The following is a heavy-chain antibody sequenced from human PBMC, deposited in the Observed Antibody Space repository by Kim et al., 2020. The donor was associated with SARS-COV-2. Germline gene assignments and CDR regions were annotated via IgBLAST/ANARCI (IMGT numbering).Heavy chain of an antibody. CDR2: INHSGST. J-gene: IGHJ6*01. CDR3: ARGRGYSYGPYYYYGMDV. D-gene: IGHD5-18*01. CDR1: GGSFSGYY. V-gene: IGHV4-34*01. Sequence: SETLSLTCAVYGGSFSGYYWSWIRQPPGKGLEWIGEINHSGSTNYNPSLKSRVTISVDTSKNQFSLKLSSVTAADTAVYYCARGRGYSYGPYYYYGMDV.